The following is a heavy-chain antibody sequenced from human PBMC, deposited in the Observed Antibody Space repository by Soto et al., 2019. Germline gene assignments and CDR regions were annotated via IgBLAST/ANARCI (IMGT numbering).Heavy chain of an antibody. CDR3: ARDLEASGSTDY. CDR1: GFTFSSYA. CDR2: ISYDGSNK. V-gene: IGHV3-30-3*01. D-gene: IGHD3-10*01. J-gene: IGHJ4*02. Sequence: QVQLVESGGGVVQPGRSLRLSCAASGFTFSSYAMNWVRQAPGKGLEWVAVISYDGSNKYYADSVKGRFTISRDNSKNTLYLQMNSLRAEDTAVYYCARDLEASGSTDYWGQGTLVTVSS.